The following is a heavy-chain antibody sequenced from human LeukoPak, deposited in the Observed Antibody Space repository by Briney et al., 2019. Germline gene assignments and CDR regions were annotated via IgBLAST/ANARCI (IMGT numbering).Heavy chain of an antibody. V-gene: IGHV1-2*02. CDR2: INPNSGGT. CDR1: GYTFTGYY. D-gene: IGHD4-17*01. CDR3: ARADFVTTPNYFDY. J-gene: IGHJ4*02. Sequence: GASVKVSCKASGYTFTGYYMHWVRQAPGQGLEWMGWINPNSGGTNYAQKFQGRVTMTRDTSISTAYMELSRLRSDDTTVYYCARADFVTTPNYFDYWGQGTLVTVSS.